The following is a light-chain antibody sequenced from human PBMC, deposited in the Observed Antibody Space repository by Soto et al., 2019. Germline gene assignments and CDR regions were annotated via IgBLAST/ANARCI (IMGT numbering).Light chain of an antibody. J-gene: IGLJ2*01. CDR2: EVS. CDR1: SSDIGAYIY. Sequence: QSALTQPPSASGSPGQSVTISCTGTSSDIGAYIYVSWYQQHPGKAPKLMIYEVSKRPSGVPDRFSGSKSGNTASLTVSGLQAEDEADYYCSSYAGSNNFKVFGGGPQLTVL. CDR3: SSYAGSNNFKV. V-gene: IGLV2-8*01.